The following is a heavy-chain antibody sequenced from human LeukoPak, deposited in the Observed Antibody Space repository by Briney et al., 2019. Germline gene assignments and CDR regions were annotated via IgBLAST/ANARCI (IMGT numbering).Heavy chain of an antibody. J-gene: IGHJ4*02. V-gene: IGHV3-23*01. D-gene: IGHD1-26*01. CDR3: AKPRSGSYDFDY. CDR1: GFTFSSYA. CDR2: ISGSGGST. Sequence: GGSLRLSCAASGFTFSSYAMSWVRQAAGKGLEWVSAISGSGGSTYYADSVKGRFTISRDNSKNTLYLQMNSLRAEDTAVYYYAKPRSGSYDFDYWGQGTLVTVSS.